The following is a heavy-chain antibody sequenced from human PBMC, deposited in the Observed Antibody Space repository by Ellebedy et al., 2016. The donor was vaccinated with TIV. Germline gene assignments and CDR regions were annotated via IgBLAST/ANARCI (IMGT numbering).Heavy chain of an antibody. V-gene: IGHV1-3*01. CDR3: ARALGYYGSGSKFDY. Sequence: ASVKVSCXASGYTFTSYAMHWVRQAPGQRLEWMGWINAGNGNTKYSQKFQGRVTITRDTSASTAYMELSSLRSEDTAVYYCARALGYYGSGSKFDYWGQGTLVTVSS. CDR1: GYTFTSYA. CDR2: INAGNGNT. J-gene: IGHJ4*02. D-gene: IGHD3-10*01.